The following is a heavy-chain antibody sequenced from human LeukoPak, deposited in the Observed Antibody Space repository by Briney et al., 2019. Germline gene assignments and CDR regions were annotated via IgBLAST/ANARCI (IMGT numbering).Heavy chain of an antibody. CDR1: GYSISSGYY. V-gene: IGHV4-38-2*01. Sequence: SETLSLTCAVSGYSISSGYYWGWIRQPPGKGLEWIGSIYHSGSTYYNPSLKSRVTISVDTSKNQFFLKLSSVTAADTAVYYCARLSVYHYSGSYLIRGWFDPWGQGTLVTVSS. D-gene: IGHD3-10*01. CDR2: IYHSGST. J-gene: IGHJ5*02. CDR3: ARLSVYHYSGSYLIRGWFDP.